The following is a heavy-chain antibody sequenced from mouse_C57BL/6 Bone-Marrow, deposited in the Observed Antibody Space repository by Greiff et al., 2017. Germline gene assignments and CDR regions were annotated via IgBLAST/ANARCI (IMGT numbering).Heavy chain of an antibody. V-gene: IGHV1-56*01. CDR3: ARSDGYYGWFAY. J-gene: IGHJ3*01. D-gene: IGHD2-3*01. CDR2: RFPGSGRT. Sequence: VQLQQSGPELVRPGASVKISCKAPGYTFTSHCMQWVRPRPGPGLEWIGERFPGSGRTSYNEKFKGKATLTVDTSSSTAYMQSSSLTSDDSAFYCCARSDGYYGWFAYWGQGTLVTVSA. CDR1: GYTFTSHC.